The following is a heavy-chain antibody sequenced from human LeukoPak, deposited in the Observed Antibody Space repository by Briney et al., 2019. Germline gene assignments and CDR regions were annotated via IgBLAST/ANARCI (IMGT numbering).Heavy chain of an antibody. J-gene: IGHJ5*02. D-gene: IGHD6-13*01. CDR3: ARVAAAWKHFDP. V-gene: IGHV3-7*04. CDR2: IKEDGSEK. CDR1: GFTFSDYR. Sequence: QSGGSLRLSCAVFGFTFSDYRMSWVRQAPGKGLQWVANIKEDGSEKYYVGSVKGRFTISRDNAKNSLYLQMNSLRAEDTAVYYCARVAAAWKHFDPWGQGTLVTVSS.